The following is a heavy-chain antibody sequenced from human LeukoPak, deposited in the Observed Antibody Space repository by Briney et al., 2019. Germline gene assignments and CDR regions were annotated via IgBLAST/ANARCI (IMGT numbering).Heavy chain of an antibody. CDR3: TRDPRHFDS. CDR1: GFTFSDSY. J-gene: IGHJ5*01. D-gene: IGHD6-6*01. Sequence: GGSLRLSCAASGFTFSDSYMTWVRQAPGKGVEWVAYISGSGHDINYSDSVKGRFTISRDNAKNSLYLRMSSLRVEDTAVYYCTRDPRHFDSCGQGTLVTVSS. CDR2: ISGSGHDI. V-gene: IGHV3-11*04.